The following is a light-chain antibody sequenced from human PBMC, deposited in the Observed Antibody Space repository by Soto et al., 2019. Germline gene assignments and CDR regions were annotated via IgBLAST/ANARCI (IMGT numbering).Light chain of an antibody. CDR1: QGISSY. J-gene: IGKJ1*01. CDR2: AAS. CDR3: QQYYSYPVA. V-gene: IGKV1-8*01. Sequence: AIRMTQSPSSFSASTGDRVTITFRASQGISSYLAWYQQKPGKAPKLLIYAASTLQSGVPSRFSGSGSGTDFTLTISCLQSEDFATYYCQQYYSYPVAFGQGTKVDIK.